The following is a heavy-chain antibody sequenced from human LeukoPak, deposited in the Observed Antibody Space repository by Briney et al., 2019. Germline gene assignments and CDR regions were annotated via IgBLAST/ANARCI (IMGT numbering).Heavy chain of an antibody. CDR3: ARALRGDYVFDY. CDR2: IYYSGSA. V-gene: IGHV4-39*07. Sequence: SETLSLTCTVSGGSISSSGYYWSWIRQPPGKGLEWIGTIYYSGSAYYNPSLKTQVTISVDTSKNQFSLKLSSVTAADTAVYYCARALRGDYVFDYWGQGTLVTVSS. J-gene: IGHJ4*02. D-gene: IGHD4-17*01. CDR1: GGSISSSGYY.